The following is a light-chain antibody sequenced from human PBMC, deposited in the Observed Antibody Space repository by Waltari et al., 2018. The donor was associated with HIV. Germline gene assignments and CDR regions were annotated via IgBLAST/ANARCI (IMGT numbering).Light chain of an antibody. J-gene: IGKJ2*01. Sequence: EIVLTQSPGTLSLSPGERATLSCRASQSVSSSDLAWYQRKPGQAPRLLIYGASSRATGISDRFSGSGSGTDFTLTISRLEPEDFAVYFCQQYDGSPALYTFGQGTRLEIK. V-gene: IGKV3-20*01. CDR1: QSVSSSD. CDR2: GAS. CDR3: QQYDGSPALYT.